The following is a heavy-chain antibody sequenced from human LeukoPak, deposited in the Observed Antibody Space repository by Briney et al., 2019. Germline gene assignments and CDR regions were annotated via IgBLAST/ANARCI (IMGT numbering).Heavy chain of an antibody. CDR1: GGTFSSYA. Sequence: GASVKVSCKASGGTFSSYAISWVRQAPGQGLEWMGRIIPILGIANYAQKFQGRVTITADKSTSTAYMELSSLRSDDTAVYYCAYSIAARLYFDYWGQGTLVTVSS. CDR2: IIPILGIA. V-gene: IGHV1-69*04. CDR3: AYSIAARLYFDY. D-gene: IGHD6-6*01. J-gene: IGHJ4*02.